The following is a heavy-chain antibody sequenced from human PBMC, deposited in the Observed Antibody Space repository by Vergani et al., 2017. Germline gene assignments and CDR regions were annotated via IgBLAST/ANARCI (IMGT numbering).Heavy chain of an antibody. CDR2: ISSSSSYL. V-gene: IGHV3-21*01. Sequence: EVQLVESGGGLVKPGGSLRLSCAASGFTFSSYSMNWVRQAPGKGLEWVSSISSSSSYLYYADSVKGRFTISRDNAKNSLYLQMNSLRAEDTAVYYCASGYSGYDWGGFDYWGQGTLVTVSS. J-gene: IGHJ4*02. D-gene: IGHD5-12*01. CDR1: GFTFSSYS. CDR3: ASGYSGYDWGGFDY.